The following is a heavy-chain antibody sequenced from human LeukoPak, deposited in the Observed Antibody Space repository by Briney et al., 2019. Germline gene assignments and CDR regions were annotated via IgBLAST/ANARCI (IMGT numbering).Heavy chain of an antibody. J-gene: IGHJ6*02. CDR3: ARQVGSGSSRYYYGMDV. Sequence: GESLKISCKASGYSFTTFWIAWVRQMPGKGLEWMGIIYPADSDTKYSPSFQGQVTISADKSISTAYLQWSSLKASDTAMYYCARQVGSGSSRYYYGMDVWGQGTTVTVSS. CDR2: IYPADSDT. CDR1: GYSFTTFW. V-gene: IGHV5-51*01. D-gene: IGHD3-10*01.